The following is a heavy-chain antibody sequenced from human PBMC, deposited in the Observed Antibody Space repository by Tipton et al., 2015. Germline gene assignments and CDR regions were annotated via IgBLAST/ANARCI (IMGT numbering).Heavy chain of an antibody. CDR1: GYSFANNC. CDR3: ARHETALVRGVICHSGMDV. CDR2: IDPSDSYT. Sequence: VQLVQSGAVVKKPGESLRISCMASGYSFANNCINWVRQMPGKGLEWMGRIDPSDSYTNYSPSFQGHVTISADKSISTAYLQWTSLKASDTAMYYCARHETALVRGVICHSGMDVWGQGTTVTVS. D-gene: IGHD3-10*01. V-gene: IGHV5-10-1*01. J-gene: IGHJ6*02.